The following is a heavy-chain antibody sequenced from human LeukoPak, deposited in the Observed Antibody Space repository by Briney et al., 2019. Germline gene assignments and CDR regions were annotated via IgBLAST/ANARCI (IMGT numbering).Heavy chain of an antibody. V-gene: IGHV3-53*01. CDR3: ARDWGAYDRSGYYVH. Sequence: PGGSLRLSCAATGFIVRNNYMSWVRQGPGKGLEWVSVIYSGVRTDYADSVKGRFTISRDNSKNTLYLQMNSLRGEDTAVYYCARDWGAYDRSGYYVHWGQGTLVTVSS. CDR1: GFIVRNNY. J-gene: IGHJ4*02. D-gene: IGHD3-22*01. CDR2: IYSGVRT.